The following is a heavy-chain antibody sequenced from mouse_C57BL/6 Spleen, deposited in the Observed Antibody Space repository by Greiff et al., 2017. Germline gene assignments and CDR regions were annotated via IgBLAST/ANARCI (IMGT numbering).Heavy chain of an antibody. D-gene: IGHD4-1*01. CDR3: ARRWDDAWFAY. Sequence: EVQLVESGPELVKPGASVKIPCKASGYTFTDYNMDWVKQSHGKSLEWIGDINPNNGGTIYNQKFKGKATLTVDKSSSTAYMELRSLTSEDTAVYYCARRWDDAWFAYWGQGTLVTVSA. CDR2: INPNNGGT. V-gene: IGHV1-18*01. CDR1: GYTFTDYN. J-gene: IGHJ3*01.